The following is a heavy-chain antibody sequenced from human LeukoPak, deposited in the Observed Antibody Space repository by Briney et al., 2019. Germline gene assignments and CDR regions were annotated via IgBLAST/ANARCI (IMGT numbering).Heavy chain of an antibody. Sequence: GESLKISCKGSGYKFSKYWIGWVRQMPGKGLEWMGIIYPDDSDTRYSPTFQGQITISADKSLTTAYLQWNSLEASDTAMYYCGRLTPVWSGGDYWGQGTLVIVSS. CDR3: GRLTPVWSGGDY. D-gene: IGHD3-10*01. CDR1: GYKFSKYW. V-gene: IGHV5-51*01. CDR2: IYPDDSDT. J-gene: IGHJ4*02.